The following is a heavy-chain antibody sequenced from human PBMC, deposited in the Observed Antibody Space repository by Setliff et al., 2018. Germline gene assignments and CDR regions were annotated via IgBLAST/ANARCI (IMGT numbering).Heavy chain of an antibody. CDR3: ARATSGWYSAYYYYMDV. CDR2: INRRGGT. Sequence: SETLSLTCTVSGGSVNSGYDNWNWLRQPAGKGLEWIGHINRRGGTNFTPSLKSRVTISLDTSKNQFSLNQTSVTAADTAVYYCARATSGWYSAYYYYMDVWGKGTTVTVSS. D-gene: IGHD6-19*01. J-gene: IGHJ6*03. CDR1: GGSVNSGYDN. V-gene: IGHV4-61*09.